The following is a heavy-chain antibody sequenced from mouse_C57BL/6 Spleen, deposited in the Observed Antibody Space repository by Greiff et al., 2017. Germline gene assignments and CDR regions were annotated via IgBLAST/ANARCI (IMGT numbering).Heavy chain of an antibody. CDR2: INPSTGGT. V-gene: IGHV1-42*01. CDR3: ARKCAWFAY. D-gene: IGHD1-3*01. Sequence: VQLKESGPELVKPGASVTISCKASGYSFTGYYMNWVKQSPEKSLEWIGEINPSTGGTTYNQKFKAKATLTVDKSSSTAYMQLKSLTSEDSAVYYCARKCAWFAYWGQGTLVTVSA. CDR1: GYSFTGYY. J-gene: IGHJ3*01.